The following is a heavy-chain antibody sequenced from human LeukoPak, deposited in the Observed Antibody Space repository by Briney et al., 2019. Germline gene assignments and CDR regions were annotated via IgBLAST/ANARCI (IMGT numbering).Heavy chain of an antibody. J-gene: IGHJ4*02. CDR1: GGSIRSSSYY. Sequence: KPSETLSLTSIVTGGSIRSSSYYWGWIRQPPGKGLEWIGSIYYSGSTYYNPSLKSRVTISVDTSTNQFSLKLSSVTAADTAVYYCASQPYYDILTGYSHFDYWDQGTLVTVSS. D-gene: IGHD3-9*01. CDR3: ASQPYYDILTGYSHFDY. V-gene: IGHV4-39*01. CDR2: IYYSGST.